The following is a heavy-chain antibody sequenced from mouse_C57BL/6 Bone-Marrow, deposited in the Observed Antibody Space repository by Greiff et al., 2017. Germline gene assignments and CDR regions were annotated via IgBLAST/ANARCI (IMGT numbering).Heavy chain of an antibody. D-gene: IGHD1-1*01. CDR1: GYTFTDYY. Sequence: QVQLQQSGAELVRPGASVKLSCKASGYTFTDYYINWVKQRPGQGLEWIARIYPGSGNTYYNEKFKGKATLTAEKSSSTAYMQLSSLTSEDSAVYFCARDLLHGSPWYFHVWGTGTTVTVSS. CDR2: IYPGSGNT. CDR3: ARDLLHGSPWYFHV. J-gene: IGHJ1*03. V-gene: IGHV1-76*01.